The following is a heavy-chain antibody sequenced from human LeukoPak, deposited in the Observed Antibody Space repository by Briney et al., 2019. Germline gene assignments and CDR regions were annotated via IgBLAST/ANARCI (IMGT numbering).Heavy chain of an antibody. Sequence: GGSLRLSCTASGFTFGDYAMSWVRQAPGKGLEWVGFIRSKAYGGTTEYAASMKGRFTISRDDSKSIAYLQMNSLKTEDTAVYYCTRDHSSSWYVFDYWGQGTLVTVSS. CDR1: GFTFGDYA. V-gene: IGHV3-49*04. D-gene: IGHD6-13*01. CDR3: TRDHSSSWYVFDY. CDR2: IRSKAYGGTT. J-gene: IGHJ4*02.